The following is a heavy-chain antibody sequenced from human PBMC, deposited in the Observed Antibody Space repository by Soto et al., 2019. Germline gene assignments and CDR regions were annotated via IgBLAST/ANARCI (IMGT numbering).Heavy chain of an antibody. Sequence: QLQLQESGSGLVKPSQTLSLTGAVSGGSISSGGYSWSWIRQPPGKGVQWIGYIYHSGSTYYNPSLESRVTMSVDRSKNQFSRKLSSVPAADTAVYYCPSAAGLEVVAADYWGPGTLVTV. CDR1: GGSISSGGYS. V-gene: IGHV4-30-2*01. CDR3: PSAAGLEVVAADY. CDR2: IYHSGST. J-gene: IGHJ4*02. D-gene: IGHD3-22*01.